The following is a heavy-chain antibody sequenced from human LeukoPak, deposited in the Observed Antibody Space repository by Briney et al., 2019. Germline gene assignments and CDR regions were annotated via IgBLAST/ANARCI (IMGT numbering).Heavy chain of an antibody. CDR2: IYYSGST. CDR1: GGSVSSSSYY. CDR3: ATLNTSGWYFDY. D-gene: IGHD6-19*01. J-gene: IGHJ4*02. Sequence: SETLSLTCTVSGGSVSSSSYYWGWIRQPPGKGLEWIGDIYYSGSTYYNPSLKSRLTISVDTSKNQFSLRLSSVTAADAAVYYCATLNTSGWYFDYWGQGTLVTVSS. V-gene: IGHV4-39*01.